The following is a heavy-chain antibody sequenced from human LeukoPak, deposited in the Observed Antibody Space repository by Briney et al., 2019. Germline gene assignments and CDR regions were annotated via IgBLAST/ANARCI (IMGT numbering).Heavy chain of an antibody. CDR1: GYTFTTYD. CDR2: VNPNSGNT. CDR3: ARIAAPGNRRLNF. Sequence: GASVKVSCEAFGYTFTTYDINWVRQAAGQGLEWMGWVNPNSGNTGNAQKFQGRVTMTRNTSISTAYMELTSMTSEDTAVYFCARIAAPGNRRLNFWGQGTLVTVSS. J-gene: IGHJ4*02. D-gene: IGHD6-13*01. V-gene: IGHV1-8*01.